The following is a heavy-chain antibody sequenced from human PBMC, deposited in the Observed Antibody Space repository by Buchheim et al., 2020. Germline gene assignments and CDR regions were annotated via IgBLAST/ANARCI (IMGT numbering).Heavy chain of an antibody. J-gene: IGHJ6*02. CDR1: EFTFTNAW. CDR2: IRNKVNGYTT. D-gene: IGHD1-14*01. V-gene: IGHV3-72*01. CDR3: ARGGAGINPGPDNHHGMDV. Sequence: EVQLVESGGDLVKPGESLRLPCAASEFTFTNAWMSWIRQAPGKGLEWVGRIRNKVNGYTTYYAASVKGRFTISRDDSKNSLYLQMNSLKSGDTAVYYCARGGAGINPGPDNHHGMDVWGQGTT.